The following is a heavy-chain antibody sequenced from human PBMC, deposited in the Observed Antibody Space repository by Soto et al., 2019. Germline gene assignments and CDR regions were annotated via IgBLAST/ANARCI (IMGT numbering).Heavy chain of an antibody. CDR2: IYYSGST. CDR3: AVAPDYYDSSGYCLGFGWFDP. J-gene: IGHJ5*02. CDR1: GGSISSGGYY. D-gene: IGHD3-22*01. Sequence: PSETLSLTCTVSGGSISSGGYYWSWIRQHPGKGLEWIGYIYYSGSTYYNPSLKSRVTISVDTSKNQFSLKLSSVTAADTAVYYCAVAPDYYDSSGYCLGFGWFDPWGQGTLVTVSS. V-gene: IGHV4-31*03.